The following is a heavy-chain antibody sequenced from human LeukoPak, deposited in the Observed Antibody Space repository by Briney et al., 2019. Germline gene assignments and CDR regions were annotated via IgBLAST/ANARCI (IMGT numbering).Heavy chain of an antibody. CDR1: GGSISSYY. CDR2: IYYSGST. J-gene: IGHJ4*02. D-gene: IGHD4-17*01. Sequence: SETLSLTCTVSGGSISSYYWSWIRQPPGKGLEWIGYIYYSGSTNHNPSLKSRVTISVDTSKNQFSLKLSSVTAADTAVYYCARGAYGDPTSFDYWGQGTLVTVSS. CDR3: ARGAYGDPTSFDY. V-gene: IGHV4-59*01.